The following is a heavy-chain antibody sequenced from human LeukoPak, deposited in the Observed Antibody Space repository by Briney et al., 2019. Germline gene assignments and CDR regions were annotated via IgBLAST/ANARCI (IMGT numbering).Heavy chain of an antibody. CDR1: GGTFSSYA. D-gene: IGHD1-26*01. Sequence: SVKVSCKASGGTFSSYAISWVRQAPGQGLEWMGRIIPILGIANYAQKFQGRVTITADKSTSTAYMELSSLRSEDTAVCYCARGSLVVGANDYWGQGTLVTVSS. J-gene: IGHJ4*02. V-gene: IGHV1-69*04. CDR2: IIPILGIA. CDR3: ARGSLVVGANDY.